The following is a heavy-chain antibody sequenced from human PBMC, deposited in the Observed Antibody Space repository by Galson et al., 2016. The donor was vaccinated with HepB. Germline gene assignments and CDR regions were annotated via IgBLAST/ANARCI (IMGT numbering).Heavy chain of an antibody. Sequence: SLSLSCAASGFTFSRYYMSWVRQAPWKGLEWVSVIFSSDNTFYADPVMGRFTVSRSNSQNTLFLQMNNLRAEDSAVYFCARPQVAVPAQKRTYKDWGQGTVVTVSS. CDR3: ARPQVAVPAQKRTYKD. CDR1: GFTFSRYY. CDR2: IFSSDNT. J-gene: IGHJ4*02. D-gene: IGHD2-21*02. V-gene: IGHV3-53*01.